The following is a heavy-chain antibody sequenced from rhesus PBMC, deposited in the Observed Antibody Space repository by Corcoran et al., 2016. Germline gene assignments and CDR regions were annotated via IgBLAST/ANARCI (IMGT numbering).Heavy chain of an antibody. J-gene: IGHJ5-1*01. V-gene: IGHV4-173*01. CDR2: ISGGGGAP. D-gene: IGHD3-40*01. CDR3: EREVAGYDIWTGRNRFDV. Sequence: QLQLQESVPGLVKPSETLSLTCAVSGVSLSGNCWNWIRQPPGTGLWWIGRISGGGGAPHSTPPSQSRATLSTARYKMNVSLKLSSVTAVEQPVYYWEREVAGYDIWTGRNRFDVWGPGVLVTVSA. CDR1: GVSLSGNC.